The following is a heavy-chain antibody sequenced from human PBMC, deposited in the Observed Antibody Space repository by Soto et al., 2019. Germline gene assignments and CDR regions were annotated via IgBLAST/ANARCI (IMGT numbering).Heavy chain of an antibody. CDR2: IYSGGST. CDR1: GITVSSNY. CDR3: ARDLRYARYNYYYGMDV. J-gene: IGHJ6*02. V-gene: IGHV3-53*01. D-gene: IGHD3-16*01. Sequence: PGGSLRLSCASSGITVSSNYMSWVRQAPGKGLEWVSVIYSGGSTYYADSVKGRFTISRDNSKNTLYLQMNSLRAEDTAVYNCARDLRYARYNYYYGMDVWGQGTTVTVSS.